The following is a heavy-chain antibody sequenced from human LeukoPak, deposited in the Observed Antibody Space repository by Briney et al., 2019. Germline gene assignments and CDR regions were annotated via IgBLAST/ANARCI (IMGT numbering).Heavy chain of an antibody. Sequence: PSGSLSLTCPVSGCSISSYYWSWLRQPPGKGLEWFGHIYYSGSTNYNHSSKSRVTISLDTSKNQITLKLSSVTAADTAVYYCAARVGATVSYWGQRTLVTVSS. D-gene: IGHD1-26*01. CDR3: AARVGATVSY. J-gene: IGHJ4*02. CDR1: GCSISSYY. CDR2: IYYSGST. V-gene: IGHV4-59*01.